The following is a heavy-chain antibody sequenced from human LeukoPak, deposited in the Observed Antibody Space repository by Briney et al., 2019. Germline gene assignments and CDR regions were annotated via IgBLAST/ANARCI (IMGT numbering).Heavy chain of an antibody. CDR1: GGSFSGYY. Sequence: SETLSLTCAVYGGSFSGYYRSWIRQPPGKGLEWIGEINHSGSTNYNPSLKSRVPISVDTSKNQFSLKLSSVTAADTAVYYCXXXXXXXGSNRGLNYYFDYWGQGTLVTVSS. D-gene: IGHD3-16*02. CDR3: XXXXXXXGSNRGLNYYFDY. V-gene: IGHV4-34*01. J-gene: IGHJ4*02. CDR2: INHSGST.